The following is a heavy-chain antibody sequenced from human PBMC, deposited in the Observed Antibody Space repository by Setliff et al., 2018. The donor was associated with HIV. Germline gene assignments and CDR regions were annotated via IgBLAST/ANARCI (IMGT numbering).Heavy chain of an antibody. CDR1: GGSIGSTDYY. J-gene: IGHJ4*02. CDR3: ARLSSYRSSSYYFYY. D-gene: IGHD6-6*01. Sequence: SETLSLTCTVSGGSIGSTDYYWGWIRQPPGKGLEWIGNIYHSGSTLYKPSLKSRVTMSVDTSKNQFSLKLNSVTAADTAVYHCARLSSYRSSSYYFYYWGLGALVPSPQ. V-gene: IGHV4-39*01. CDR2: IYHSGST.